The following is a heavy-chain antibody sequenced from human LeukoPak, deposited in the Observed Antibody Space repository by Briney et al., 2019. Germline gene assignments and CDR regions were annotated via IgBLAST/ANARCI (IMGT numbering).Heavy chain of an antibody. CDR2: INHSGST. D-gene: IGHD4-17*01. V-gene: IGHV4-34*01. CDR1: GFTFSSYA. CDR3: ARHEDYGDYGGYNWFDP. J-gene: IGHJ5*02. Sequence: TGGSLRLSCAASGFTFSSYAMSWVRQPPGKGLEWIGEINHSGSTNYNPSLKSRVTISVDTSKNQFSLKLSSVTAADTAVYYCARHEDYGDYGGYNWFDPWGQGTLVTVSS.